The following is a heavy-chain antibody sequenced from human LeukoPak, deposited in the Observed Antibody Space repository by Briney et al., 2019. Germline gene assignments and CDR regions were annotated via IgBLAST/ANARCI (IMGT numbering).Heavy chain of an antibody. V-gene: IGHV4-30-4*01. CDR2: IYYSGST. CDR3: ARARKYQLLEFDY. CDR1: GGSISSGDYY. D-gene: IGHD2-2*01. J-gene: IGHJ4*02. Sequence: SETLSLTCTVSGGSISSGDYYWSWIRQPPGKGLEWIGYIYYSGSTYYNPSLKSRVTISVDTSKNQLSLKLSSVTTADTAVYYCARARKYQLLEFDYWGQGTLVTVSS.